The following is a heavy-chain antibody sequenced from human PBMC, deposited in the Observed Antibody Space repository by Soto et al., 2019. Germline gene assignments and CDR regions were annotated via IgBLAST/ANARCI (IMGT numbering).Heavy chain of an antibody. Sequence: GGSLRLSCAASGFTFSNAWMNWVRQAPGKGLEWVGRIKSKTDGGTTDYAAPVKGRFTISRDDSKNTLYLQMNSLKTEDTAVYYCTTGRRGYCSSTSCKEGMYVWGQGTTVTVSS. D-gene: IGHD2-2*03. CDR3: TTGRRGYCSSTSCKEGMYV. CDR2: IKSKTDGGTT. CDR1: GFTFSNAW. J-gene: IGHJ6*02. V-gene: IGHV3-15*07.